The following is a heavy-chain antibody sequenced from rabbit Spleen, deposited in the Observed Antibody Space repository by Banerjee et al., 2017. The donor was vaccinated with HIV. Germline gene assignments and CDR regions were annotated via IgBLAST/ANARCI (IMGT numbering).Heavy chain of an antibody. CDR3: ARGSATMTMVITGYYLNL. V-gene: IGHV1S40*01. J-gene: IGHJ4*01. Sequence: QSLEESGGGLVQPEGSLALTCKASGFSFSSDYYMCWVRQAPGKGLEWIGCIYGDSSGSTWYASWAKGRFTISKTSSTTVTLQMTRLTAADTATYFCARGSATMTMVITGYYLNLWGPGTLVTVS. CDR2: IYGDSSGST. CDR1: GFSFSSDYY. D-gene: IGHD2-1*01.